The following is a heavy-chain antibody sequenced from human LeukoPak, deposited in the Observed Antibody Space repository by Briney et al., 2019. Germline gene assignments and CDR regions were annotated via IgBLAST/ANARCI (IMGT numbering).Heavy chain of an antibody. V-gene: IGHV4-34*09. CDR1: GGSFSGYY. CDR2: INHSGST. Sequence: SETLSLTCAVYGGSFSGYYWSWIRQPPGKGLEWIGEINHSGSTNYNPSLKSRVTISVDTSKNQFSLKLSSVTAADTAVYYCARGGYYFDYWGQGTLVTVSS. CDR3: ARGGYYFDY. J-gene: IGHJ4*02.